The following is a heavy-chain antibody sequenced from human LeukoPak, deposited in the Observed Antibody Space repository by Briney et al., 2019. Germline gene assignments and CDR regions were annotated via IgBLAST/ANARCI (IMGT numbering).Heavy chain of an antibody. CDR1: GFTFSSYS. J-gene: IGHJ4*02. V-gene: IGHV3-21*05. CDR3: VRRFAS. CDR2: ITSSSSDI. Sequence: GGSLRLSCAASGFTFSSYSMNWVRQAPGKGLEWISYITSSSSDISYADSVKGRFTISRDNAKNSLYLQMNSLRDEDTAVYYCVRRFASWGQGTLVTVSS.